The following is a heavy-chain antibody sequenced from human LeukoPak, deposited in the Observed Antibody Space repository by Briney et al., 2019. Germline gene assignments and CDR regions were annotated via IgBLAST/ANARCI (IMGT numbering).Heavy chain of an antibody. D-gene: IGHD1-26*01. Sequence: ASVKVSCKASGYTFTSYGINWVRQAPGQGLEWMGWTSAYNGHTNYAQKLQGRVTVSTDTSTSTAYMELRSLRSDDTAVYYCATGGRWELPRPYAFEIWGQGTMVTVS. J-gene: IGHJ3*02. V-gene: IGHV1-18*01. CDR1: GYTFTSYG. CDR2: TSAYNGHT. CDR3: ATGGRWELPRPYAFEI.